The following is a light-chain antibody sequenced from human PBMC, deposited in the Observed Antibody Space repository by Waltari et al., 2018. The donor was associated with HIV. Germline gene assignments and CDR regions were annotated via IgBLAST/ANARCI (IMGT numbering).Light chain of an antibody. J-gene: IGLJ2*01. CDR1: SSDTGNYNL. CDR3: CAYAGGLE. Sequence: QSALTQPASVSGSPGQSITISCTGTSSDTGNYNLVSWYQLYPGKAPKLYHYEDSKRPSVVSNRFSGSKSADTASLTSSGLQAEDEADYYCCAYAGGLEFGGGTKLTVL. V-gene: IGLV2-23*01. CDR2: EDS.